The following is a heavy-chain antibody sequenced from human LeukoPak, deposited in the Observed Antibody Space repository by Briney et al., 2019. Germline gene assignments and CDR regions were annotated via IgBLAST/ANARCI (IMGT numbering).Heavy chain of an antibody. Sequence: ASVKVSCKASGYTFTGYCMHWVRQAPGQGLEWMGRINPNSGGTNYAQKFQGRVTMTRDTSISTAYMELSRLRSDDTAVYYCARDGSDEYYYYGMDVWGQGTTVTVSS. D-gene: IGHD2-2*03. V-gene: IGHV1-2*06. CDR3: ARDGSDEYYYYGMDV. J-gene: IGHJ6*02. CDR1: GYTFTGYC. CDR2: INPNSGGT.